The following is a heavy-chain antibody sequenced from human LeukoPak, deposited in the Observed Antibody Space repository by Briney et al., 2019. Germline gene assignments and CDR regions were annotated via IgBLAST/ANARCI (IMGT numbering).Heavy chain of an antibody. CDR3: ARATNGRFDI. J-gene: IGHJ3*02. CDR1: GFTFSSYA. V-gene: IGHV3-30-3*01. CDR2: ISYDESNE. Sequence: GRSLRLSCAASGFTFSSYAMHWVRQGPGKGLEWVAVISYDESNEYYADSVKGRFTISRDNAKSSLWLRMNSLRAEDTAVYYCARATNGRFDIWGQGTMVTVSS. D-gene: IGHD2-8*01.